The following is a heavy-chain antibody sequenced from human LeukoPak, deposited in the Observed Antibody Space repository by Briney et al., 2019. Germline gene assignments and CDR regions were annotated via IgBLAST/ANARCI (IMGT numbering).Heavy chain of an antibody. D-gene: IGHD1-26*01. V-gene: IGHV4-59*01. CDR3: ARDNMVELENGFDP. CDR2: IYYSGST. CDR1: GGSISSYY. Sequence: SETLSLTCTVSGGSISSYYWSWIRQPPGKGLEWIGYIYYSGSTNYNPSLKSRVTISVDTSKNQFSLKLSSVTAADTAVYYCARDNMVELENGFDPWGQGTLVTVSS. J-gene: IGHJ5*02.